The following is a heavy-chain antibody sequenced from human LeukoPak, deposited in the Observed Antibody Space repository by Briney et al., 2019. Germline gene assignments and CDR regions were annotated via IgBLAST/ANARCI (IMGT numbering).Heavy chain of an antibody. CDR1: GFTFSTYW. D-gene: IGHD3-3*01. CDR3: ARERQNKDFWSGGDY. J-gene: IGHJ4*02. Sequence: GGSLRLSCAASGFTFSTYWMSWVRQAPGKGLEWVANIKQDGGEKYYVDPVKGRFTISRDNAKNSLYLQMNSLRAEDTAVYYCARERQNKDFWSGGDYWGQGALVTVSS. CDR2: IKQDGGEK. V-gene: IGHV3-7*01.